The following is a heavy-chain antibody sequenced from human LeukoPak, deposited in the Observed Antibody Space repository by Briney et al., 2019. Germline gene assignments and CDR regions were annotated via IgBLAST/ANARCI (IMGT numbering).Heavy chain of an antibody. V-gene: IGHV4-34*01. Sequence: SETLSLTCAVYGGSFSGYYWSWIRQPPGKGLEWIGEINHSGSTNYNPSLKSRVTIPVDTSKNQFSLKLSSVTAADTAVYYCARLPTRGGSSSWYSKYYYYYYMDVWGKGTTVTVSS. D-gene: IGHD6-13*01. CDR3: ARLPTRGGSSSWYSKYYYYYYMDV. CDR2: INHSGST. CDR1: GGSFSGYY. J-gene: IGHJ6*03.